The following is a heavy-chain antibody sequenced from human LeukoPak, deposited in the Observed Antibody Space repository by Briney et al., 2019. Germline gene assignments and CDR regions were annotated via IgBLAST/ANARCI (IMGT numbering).Heavy chain of an antibody. CDR2: IYSDGST. J-gene: IGHJ4*02. Sequence: GGSLRLSCAASGFTVSGNYMNWVRQAPGKGLEWVSVIYSDGSTYYADSVKGRFTISRDNSKNTLYLQMNSLRAEDTAVYYCARDYCSGGSCYSDYWGQGTLVTVSS. V-gene: IGHV3-66*01. CDR1: GFTVSGNY. D-gene: IGHD2-15*01. CDR3: ARDYCSGGSCYSDY.